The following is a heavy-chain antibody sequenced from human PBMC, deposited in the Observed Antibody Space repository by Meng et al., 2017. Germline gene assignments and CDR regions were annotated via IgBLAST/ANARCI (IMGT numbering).Heavy chain of an antibody. CDR2: IYPDDSDT. Sequence: GESLKISCKGSGYIFTSYWIGWVRQMPGKGLEWMGIIYPDDSDTRYSPSYPVQVTISADKAVSTAYLQWSSLKASDTAMYYCAGILCFGEYPQYYWGQGTLVTVSS. J-gene: IGHJ4*02. D-gene: IGHD3-10*01. CDR3: AGILCFGEYPQYY. V-gene: IGHV5-51*01. CDR1: GYIFTSYW.